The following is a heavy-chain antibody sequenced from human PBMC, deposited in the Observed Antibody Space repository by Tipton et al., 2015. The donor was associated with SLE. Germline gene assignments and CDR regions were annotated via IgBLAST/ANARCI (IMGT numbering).Heavy chain of an antibody. CDR3: ARTLGAIAHTVYDAFDI. CDR1: GGSFSGYY. Sequence: TLSLTCAVYGGSFSGYYWSWIRQPPGKGLEWIGEINHSGSTNYNPSLKSRVTISVDTSKNQFSLKLSSVTAADTAVYYCARTLGAIAHTVYDAFDIWGQGKMVTVSS. V-gene: IGHV4-34*01. D-gene: IGHD1-26*01. J-gene: IGHJ3*02. CDR2: INHSGST.